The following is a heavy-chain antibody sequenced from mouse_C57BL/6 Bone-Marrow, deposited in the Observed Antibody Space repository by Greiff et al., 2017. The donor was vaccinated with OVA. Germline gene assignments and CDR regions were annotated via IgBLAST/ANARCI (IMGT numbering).Heavy chain of an antibody. J-gene: IGHJ2*01. V-gene: IGHV1-78*01. Sequence: QVQLQQSDAELVKPGASVKISCKVSGYTFTDHTIHWMKQRPEQGLEWIGYIYPRDGSTKYTEKFKGKATLTADKSSSTAYMQLNSLTSDDSAVYFCARWDYDYDEGDYWGQGTTLTVSS. CDR2: IYPRDGST. CDR1: GYTFTDHT. D-gene: IGHD2-4*01. CDR3: ARWDYDYDEGDY.